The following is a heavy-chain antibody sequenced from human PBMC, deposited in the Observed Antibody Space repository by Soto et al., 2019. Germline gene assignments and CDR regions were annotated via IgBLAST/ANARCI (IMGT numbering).Heavy chain of an antibody. V-gene: IGHV4-31*03. CDR3: ARGRDIVVVPPGAFDI. Sequence: SETLSLTCTVSGGSISSGGYYWSWIRQHPGKGLEWIGYIYYSGSTYYNPSLKSRVTISVDTSKNQFSLKLSSVTAADTAVYYCARGRDIVVVPPGAFDIWGQWTMVTVSS. D-gene: IGHD2-2*01. CDR1: GGSISSGGYY. J-gene: IGHJ3*02. CDR2: IYYSGST.